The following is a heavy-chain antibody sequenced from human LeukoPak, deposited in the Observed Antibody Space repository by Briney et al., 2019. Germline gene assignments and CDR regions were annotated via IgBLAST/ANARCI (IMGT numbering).Heavy chain of an antibody. CDR3: AIGSGYYFRAFDI. J-gene: IGHJ3*02. V-gene: IGHV4-34*01. CDR1: GVSFSGYY. D-gene: IGHD3-22*01. Sequence: SETLSLTCAVYGVSFSGYYWSWIRQPPGKGLEWIGEINHSGSTNYNPSLKSQVTISVDTSKNQFSLKLSSATAADTAVYYCAIGSGYYFRAFDIWGQGTMVTVSS. CDR2: INHSGST.